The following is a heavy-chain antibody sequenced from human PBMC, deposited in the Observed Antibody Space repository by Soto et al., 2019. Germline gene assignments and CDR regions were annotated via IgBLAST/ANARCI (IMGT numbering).Heavy chain of an antibody. V-gene: IGHV4-39*01. CDR3: ARPIIVGAMSYWNFDL. J-gene: IGHJ2*01. Sequence: QLQLQESGPGLVKPSETLSLTCTVSGGSISSSSYYWGWIRQPPGKGLEWIGSMHYSGNSYYNPSLKSRVTISVDTSKNQFSLKLSSVTAADTAVYYCARPIIVGAMSYWNFDLWGRGTLVTVSS. CDR1: GGSISSSSYY. D-gene: IGHD1-26*01. CDR2: MHYSGNS.